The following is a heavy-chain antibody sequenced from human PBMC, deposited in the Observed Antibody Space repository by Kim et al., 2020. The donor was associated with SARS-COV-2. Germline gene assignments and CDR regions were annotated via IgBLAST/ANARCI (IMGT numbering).Heavy chain of an antibody. D-gene: IGHD4-17*01. CDR3: ARGGPTVTSRPYYYYGMDV. CDR1: GGSISSYY. J-gene: IGHJ6*02. Sequence: SETLSLTCTVSGGSISSYYWSWIRQPPGKGLEWIGYIYYSGSTNYNPSLKSRVTISVDTSKNQFSLKLSSVTAADTAVYYCARGGPTVTSRPYYYYGMDVLGRGTTVTVSS. CDR2: IYYSGST. V-gene: IGHV4-59*13.